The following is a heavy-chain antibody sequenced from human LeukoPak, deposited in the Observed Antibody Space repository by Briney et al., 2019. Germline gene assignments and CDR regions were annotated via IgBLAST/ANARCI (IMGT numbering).Heavy chain of an antibody. CDR1: GYTFTGYY. D-gene: IGHD2-21*01. J-gene: IGHJ4*02. CDR3: ATDVWGFGQRDYYFDY. CDR2: INPNSGGT. V-gene: IGHV1-2*02. Sequence: GASVKVSCKASGYTFTGYYMHWVRQAPGQGLEWMGWINPNSGGTNYAQKFQGRVTITADESTSTAYMELSSLRSEDTAVYYCATDVWGFGQRDYYFDYWGQGTLVTVSS.